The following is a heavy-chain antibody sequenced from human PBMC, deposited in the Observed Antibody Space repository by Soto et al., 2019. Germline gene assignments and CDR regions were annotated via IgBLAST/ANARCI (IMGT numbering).Heavy chain of an antibody. CDR2: ISSSSTYI. D-gene: IGHD1-7*01. J-gene: IGHJ4*02. Sequence: GGSLRLSCVASGVTFETYSMNWVRQAPGKGLEWVSYISSSSTYIYYADSVRGRFTISRDNAKNSLYLQMNSLRAEDTAVYYCALSFTGTLTAFDYWGQGTLVTVSS. CDR1: GVTFETYS. CDR3: ALSFTGTLTAFDY. V-gene: IGHV3-21*01.